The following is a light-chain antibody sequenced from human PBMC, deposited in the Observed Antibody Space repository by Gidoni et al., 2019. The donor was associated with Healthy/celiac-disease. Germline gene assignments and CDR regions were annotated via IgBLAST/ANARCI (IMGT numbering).Light chain of an antibody. CDR1: SSNIGAGYD. V-gene: IGLV1-40*01. CDR2: GNS. Sequence: QSVLTPPPSVSWAPGQRVPISCTGSSSNIGAGYDVHGYQQLPGTAPKLLIYGNSNRHSVVPDRFSGSKSGTSASLAITGLQAEDEADYYGQSYDSSLINWVFGGGTKLTVL. J-gene: IGLJ3*02. CDR3: QSYDSSLINWV.